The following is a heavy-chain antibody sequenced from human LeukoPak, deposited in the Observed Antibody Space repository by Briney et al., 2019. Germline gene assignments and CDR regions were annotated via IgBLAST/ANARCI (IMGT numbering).Heavy chain of an antibody. V-gene: IGHV3-48*01. D-gene: IGHD3-22*01. CDR1: GFTFSSYS. CDR2: ISSSSSII. Sequence: SLRLSCAASGFTFSSYSMNWVRQAPGKGLEWVSYISSSSSIIYYADSVKGRFTISRDNAKNSLYLQMNSLRAEDTAVYYCARVPPGTMIVHFFDYWGQGTLVTVLS. J-gene: IGHJ4*02. CDR3: ARVPPGTMIVHFFDY.